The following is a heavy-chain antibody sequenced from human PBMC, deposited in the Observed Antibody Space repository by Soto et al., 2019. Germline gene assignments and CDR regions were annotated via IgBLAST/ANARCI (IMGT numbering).Heavy chain of an antibody. V-gene: IGHV3-23*01. CDR1: GFTFSSYA. Sequence: GGSLRLSCAASGFTFSSYAMSWVRQAPGKGLEWVSAISGSGGSTYYADSVKGRFTISRGNSKNTLYLQMNSLRAEDTAVYYCATRGYYDSSGYYPFGYWGHGTLVTVYS. CDR2: ISGSGGST. CDR3: ATRGYYDSSGYYPFGY. J-gene: IGHJ4*01. D-gene: IGHD3-22*01.